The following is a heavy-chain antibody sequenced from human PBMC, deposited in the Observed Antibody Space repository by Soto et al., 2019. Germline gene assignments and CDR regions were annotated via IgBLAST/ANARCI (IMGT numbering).Heavy chain of an antibody. CDR1: GGSISSSSYY. Sequence: SETLSLTCTVSGGSISSSSYYWGWIRQPPGKGLEWIGSIYYSGSTYYNPSLKSRVTISVDTSKNQFSLKLSSVTAADTAVYYCAIGRIAYLDGSFDYWGQGTLVTVSS. J-gene: IGHJ4*02. CDR3: AIGRIAYLDGSFDY. CDR2: IYYSGST. D-gene: IGHD2-21*01. V-gene: IGHV4-39*01.